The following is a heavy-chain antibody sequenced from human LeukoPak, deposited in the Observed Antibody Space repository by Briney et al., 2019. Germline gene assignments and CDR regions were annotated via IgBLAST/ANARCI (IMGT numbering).Heavy chain of an antibody. CDR1: GFTFSSYR. V-gene: IGHV3-23*01. CDR3: AKDLRWGFDY. J-gene: IGHJ4*02. CDR2: ISGSGGST. Sequence: GGSLRLSCAASGFTFSSYRMSWVRQAPGKGLEWVSAISGSGGSTYYADSVKGRFTISRDNSKSTLFLQMNSLRPKDTAVYYCAKDLRWGFDYWGQGTLVTVSS. D-gene: IGHD7-27*01.